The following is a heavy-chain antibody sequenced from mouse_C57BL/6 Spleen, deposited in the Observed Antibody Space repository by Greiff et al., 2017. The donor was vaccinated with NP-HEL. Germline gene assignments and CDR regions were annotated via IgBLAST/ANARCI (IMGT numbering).Heavy chain of an antibody. CDR2: IRNKANGYST. CDR1: GFTFTDYY. D-gene: IGHD1-1*01. Sequence: EVQVVESGGGLVQPGGSLSLSCAASGFTFTDYYMSWVRQPPGKALEWLGFIRNKANGYSTEYCASVNGRFTISSDNSQSILYLQLNALRAEDSATYYCARSDYYGSSGLAYWGQGTLVTVSA. CDR3: ARSDYYGSSGLAY. V-gene: IGHV7-3*01. J-gene: IGHJ3*01.